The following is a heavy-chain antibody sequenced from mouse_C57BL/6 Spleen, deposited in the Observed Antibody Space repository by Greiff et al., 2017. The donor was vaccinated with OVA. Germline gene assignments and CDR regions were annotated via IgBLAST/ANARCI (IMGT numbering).Heavy chain of an antibody. Sequence: EVKLMESGGGLVKPGGSLKLSCAASGFTFSDYGMHWVRQAPEKGLEWVAYISSGSSTIYYADTVKGRFTISRDNAKNTLFLQMTSLRSEDTAMYYCARLDGDYDGYWYFDVWGTGTTVTVSS. J-gene: IGHJ1*03. CDR1: GFTFSDYG. D-gene: IGHD2-4*01. V-gene: IGHV5-17*01. CDR2: ISSGSSTI. CDR3: ARLDGDYDGYWYFDV.